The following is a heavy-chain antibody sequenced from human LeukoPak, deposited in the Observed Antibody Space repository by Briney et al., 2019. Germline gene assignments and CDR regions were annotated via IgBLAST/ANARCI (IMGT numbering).Heavy chain of an antibody. CDR3: AKDPLYGDYGIDY. V-gene: IGHV3-30*18. D-gene: IGHD4-17*01. CDR1: GFTFDTYA. J-gene: IGHJ4*02. Sequence: GGSLRLSCAASGFTFDTYAMHWVRQAPGKGLEWVAVISSDGSNQYYEDSVKGRFIISRDNSKNTLYLQMNSLSTEDTAVYYCAKDPLYGDYGIDYWGQGTLVTVSS. CDR2: ISSDGSNQ.